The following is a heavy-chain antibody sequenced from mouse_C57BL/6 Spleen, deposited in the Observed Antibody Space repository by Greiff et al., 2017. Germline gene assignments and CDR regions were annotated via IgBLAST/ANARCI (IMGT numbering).Heavy chain of an antibody. CDR1: GYAFSSSW. V-gene: IGHV1-82*01. Sequence: QVQLQQSGPELVKPGASVKISCKASGYAFSSSWMNWVKQRPGKGLEWIGRIYPGDGDTNYNGKFKGKATLTADKSSSTAYMQLSSLTSEDSAVYFCARKNYDYGEAYWGQGTLVTVSA. CDR3: ARKNYDYGEAY. D-gene: IGHD2-4*01. J-gene: IGHJ3*01. CDR2: IYPGDGDT.